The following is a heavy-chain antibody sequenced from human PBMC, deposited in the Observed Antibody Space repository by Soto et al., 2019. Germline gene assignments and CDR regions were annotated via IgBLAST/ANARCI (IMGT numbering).Heavy chain of an antibody. D-gene: IGHD1-26*01. V-gene: IGHV3-11*05. J-gene: IGHJ4*02. CDR2: ISSSSSYT. Sequence: QVPLVESGGGLVKPGGSLRLSCAASGFTFSDYYMSWIRQAPGKGLEWVSYISSSSSYTNYADSVKGRFTISRDNAKNSLYLQMNSLRAEDTAVYYCARARGIVGALVYWGQGTLVTVSS. CDR3: ARARGIVGALVY. CDR1: GFTFSDYY.